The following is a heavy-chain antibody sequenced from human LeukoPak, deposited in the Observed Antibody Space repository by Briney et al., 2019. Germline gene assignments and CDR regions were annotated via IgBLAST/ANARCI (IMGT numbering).Heavy chain of an antibody. CDR3: ERAWAGAIDY. CDR1: GFTFSSYS. V-gene: IGHV3-21*01. D-gene: IGHD6-19*01. CDR2: ISSSSTYI. J-gene: IGHJ4*02. Sequence: PGGSLRLSCAASGFTFSSYSIHWVRQAAGKGLEWVSSISSSSTYIFYADSVKGRFTIYRDNTKNSLYLQVNSLRAEDTAVYYCERAWAGAIDYWGQGTLVTVSS.